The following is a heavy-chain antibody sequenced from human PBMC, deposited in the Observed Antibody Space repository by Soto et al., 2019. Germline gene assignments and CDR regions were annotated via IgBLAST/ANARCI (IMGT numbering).Heavy chain of an antibody. CDR1: GVTFRSYA. V-gene: IGHV1-69*13. CDR2: IIPIFGTA. CDR3: ARDHRGADGSGSHYYYGMDV. D-gene: IGHD3-10*01. Sequence: SVKVSCKASGVTFRSYAISWVRQAPVQGPEWMGGIIPIFGTANYAQKFQGRVTITAEESTSTAYMDLSSLRSEDTAVYYCARDHRGADGSGSHYYYGMDVCGQGTMVTASS. J-gene: IGHJ6*02.